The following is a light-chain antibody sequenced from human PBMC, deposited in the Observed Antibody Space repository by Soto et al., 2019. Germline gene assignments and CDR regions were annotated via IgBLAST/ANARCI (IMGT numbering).Light chain of an antibody. Sequence: EIVMTQSPATLSVSPGERATLSCRASQSVSSNLAWYQQKPGQAPRLLIYGASTRATGIPARFSGSGSGTEFTLTISSLQSEDFAVYYCQQYKNFPPPFGQGTKVDVK. J-gene: IGKJ1*01. CDR1: QSVSSN. CDR2: GAS. V-gene: IGKV3-15*01. CDR3: QQYKNFPPP.